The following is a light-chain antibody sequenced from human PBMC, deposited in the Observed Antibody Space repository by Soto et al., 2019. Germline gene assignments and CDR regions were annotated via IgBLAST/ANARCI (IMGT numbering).Light chain of an antibody. Sequence: DIVMTQSPDSLAVSLGERATFNCKSSQRVVYISNNKNYLAWYQQKPGQPPKLLIYWASTRESGVPDRFSGSGSGTDFTLTISSLQAEDVAVYYCQQYYSSPITFGQGTRLEIK. CDR3: QQYYSSPIT. V-gene: IGKV4-1*01. J-gene: IGKJ5*01. CDR2: WAS. CDR1: QRVVYISNNKNY.